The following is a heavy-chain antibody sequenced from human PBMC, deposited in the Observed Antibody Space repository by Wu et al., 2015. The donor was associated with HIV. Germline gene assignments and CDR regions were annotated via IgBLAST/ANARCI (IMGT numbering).Heavy chain of an antibody. Sequence: QVQLVQSGAEVKKPGASVKVSCQASGYTITTYDFNWVRQAPGQGLEWMGWMNSNNGKTGYGQKFQGRVAMTRNISTRTAYMELSGLKSEDTAVYYCATSYYGSGSYPTFYYYYAMDVVGPRDHGHRLL. CDR1: GYTITTYD. J-gene: IGHJ6*02. V-gene: IGHV1-8*01. CDR2: MNSNNGKT. CDR3: ATSYYGSGSYPTFYYYYAMDV. D-gene: IGHD3-10*01.